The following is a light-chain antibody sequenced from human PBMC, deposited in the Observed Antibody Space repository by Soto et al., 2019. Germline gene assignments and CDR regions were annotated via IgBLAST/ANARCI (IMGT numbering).Light chain of an antibody. CDR3: QTWGTGIPWV. CDR2: LNSDGSH. J-gene: IGLJ3*02. V-gene: IGLV4-69*01. Sequence: QPVLTQSPSASASLGASVKLTCTLNSGHSSYAIAWHQQQPEKGPRYLMKLNSDGSHSKGDGIPDHFSGSSSGAERYLTISSLQSEDEADYYCQTWGTGIPWVFGGGTKLTVL. CDR1: SGHSSYA.